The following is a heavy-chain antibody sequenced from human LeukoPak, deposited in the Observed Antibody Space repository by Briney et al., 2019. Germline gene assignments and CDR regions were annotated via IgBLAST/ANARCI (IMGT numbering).Heavy chain of an antibody. D-gene: IGHD2-15*01. Sequence: TLSLTCTVSGGSIISSSYYWGWIRQPPGKGVEVIGSFHYNGSTNYNPSLKSRVTISVDTSKNQFSMKLSSVTAADPAVYYCARGYCGGGSCYSYYYYNYTDVWGKRTTVTVSS. J-gene: IGHJ6*03. CDR1: GGSIISSSYY. V-gene: IGHV4-39*07. CDR2: FHYNGST. CDR3: ARGYCGGGSCYSYYYYNYTDV.